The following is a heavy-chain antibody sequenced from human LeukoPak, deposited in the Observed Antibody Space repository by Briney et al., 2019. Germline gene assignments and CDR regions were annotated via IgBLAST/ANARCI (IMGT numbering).Heavy chain of an antibody. CDR2: IKSDGSST. CDR3: AKGSYYDSSGSFYFDY. CDR1: GFTFRSYW. D-gene: IGHD3-22*01. J-gene: IGHJ4*02. V-gene: IGHV3-74*01. Sequence: SGGSLRLSCAASGFTFRSYWMHWVRQAPGKGLVWVSRIKSDGSSTNYADSVKGRFTISRDNSKNTLYVQVNSLGTEDTAAYYCAKGSYYDSSGSFYFDYWGQGTLVTVSS.